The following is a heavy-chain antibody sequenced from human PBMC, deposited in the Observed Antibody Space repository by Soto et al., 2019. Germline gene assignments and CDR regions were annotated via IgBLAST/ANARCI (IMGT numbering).Heavy chain of an antibody. J-gene: IGHJ3*02. CDR3: ASGAGTPPDENDAFDI. CDR2: IYYSGST. Sequence: SETLSLTCTVSGGSISSGGYYWSWIRQHPGKGLEWIGYIYYSGSTYYNPSLKSRVTISVDTSKKQFSLKLSYVTAADTAVYYCASGAGTPPDENDAFDIWGQGTMVTVSS. V-gene: IGHV4-31*03. CDR1: GGSISSGGYY. D-gene: IGHD1-7*01.